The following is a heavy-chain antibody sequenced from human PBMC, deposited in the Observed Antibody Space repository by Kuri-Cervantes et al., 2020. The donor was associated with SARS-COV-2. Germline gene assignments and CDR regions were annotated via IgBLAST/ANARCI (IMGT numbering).Heavy chain of an antibody. J-gene: IGHJ6*03. CDR1: GYTLTELS. CDR3: ARDHQYYDFWSGYFGTEGNYYYYYMDV. Sequence: ASVKVSCKVSGYTLTELSMHWVRQAPGNGLEWMGGFDPEDGETIYAQKFQGRVTMTEDTSTDTAYMELNSLRAEDTAAYYCARDHQYYDFWSGYFGTEGNYYYYYMDVWGKGTTVTVSS. D-gene: IGHD3-3*01. V-gene: IGHV1-24*01. CDR2: FDPEDGET.